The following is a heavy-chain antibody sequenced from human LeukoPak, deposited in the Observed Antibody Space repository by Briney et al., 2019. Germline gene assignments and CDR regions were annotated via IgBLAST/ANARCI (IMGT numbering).Heavy chain of an antibody. CDR1: GFTFSSYG. CDR3: AREKNDGFDI. Sequence: GRSLRLSCVASGFTFSSYGMHWVRQAPGKGLEWVAVIWYDGSDKYYADSVKGRFTISRDNSKNTLYLQMNSLGAEDTDVYYCAREKNDGFDIWGQGTMVTVSS. J-gene: IGHJ3*02. V-gene: IGHV3-33*01. CDR2: IWYDGSDK.